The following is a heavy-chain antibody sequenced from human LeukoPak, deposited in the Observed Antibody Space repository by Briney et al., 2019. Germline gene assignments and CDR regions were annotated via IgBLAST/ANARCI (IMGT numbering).Heavy chain of an antibody. CDR3: ARHFLRGGFDS. Sequence: SETPSLTCTVSGGSINNYYWSWIRQPPGKGLEWIAYIYETGHTGYNPSLKTRVTISLDTSKNQFSLKLSSVTAADTAVYYCARHFLRGGFDSWGQGTLVAVSS. J-gene: IGHJ4*02. CDR1: GGSINNYY. D-gene: IGHD5-12*01. CDR2: IYETGHT. V-gene: IGHV4-59*08.